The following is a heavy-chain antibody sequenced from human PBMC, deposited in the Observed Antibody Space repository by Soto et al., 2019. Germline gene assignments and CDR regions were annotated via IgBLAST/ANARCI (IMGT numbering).Heavy chain of an antibody. CDR2: INPKSGGT. V-gene: IGHV1-2*04. J-gene: IGHJ6*02. CDR3: VRGEAGYYYYGMDV. Sequence: GASVKVSCKASGYSFTDYHVHWVRQAPGQGLEWLGRINPKSGGTSTAQKFQGWVTMTSDTSINTAYMEMTRLRSDDTAVYFCVRGEAGYYYYGMDVWGQGTTVTV. CDR1: GYSFTDYH.